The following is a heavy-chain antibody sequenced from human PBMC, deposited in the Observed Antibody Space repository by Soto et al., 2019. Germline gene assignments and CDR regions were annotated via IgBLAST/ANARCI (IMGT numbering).Heavy chain of an antibody. CDR3: ARDLQRVRGATWYYYYGMDV. CDR1: GFTFSSFG. D-gene: IGHD3-10*01. Sequence: PGGSLRLSCAASGFTFSSFGMNWVRQAPGKGLEWVSSLSPNGASTYYADSVKGRFTVSRDNSKNTLYLQMSSLRAEDTAVYYCARDLQRVRGATWYYYYGMDVWGQGTTVTVSS. J-gene: IGHJ6*02. CDR2: LSPNGAST. V-gene: IGHV3-23*01.